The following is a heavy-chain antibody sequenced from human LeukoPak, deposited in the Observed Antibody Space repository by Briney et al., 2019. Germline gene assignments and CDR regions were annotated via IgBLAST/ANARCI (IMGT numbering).Heavy chain of an antibody. Sequence: PGGSLRLSCAASGFTFSSYAMSWVRQAPGKGLEWVSAISGSGGSTYYADSVKGRFTISRDNSKNTLYLQMNSLRAEDTAVCYCARDSSGYYTEYFQHWGQGTLVTVSS. V-gene: IGHV3-23*01. CDR1: GFTFSSYA. CDR3: ARDSSGYYTEYFQH. D-gene: IGHD6-19*01. CDR2: ISGSGGST. J-gene: IGHJ1*01.